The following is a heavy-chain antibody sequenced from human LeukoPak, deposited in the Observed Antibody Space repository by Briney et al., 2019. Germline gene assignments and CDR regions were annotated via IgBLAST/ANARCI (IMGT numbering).Heavy chain of an antibody. Sequence: WETLSLTCTVSGGSISSYYWSWIRQPPGKGLEWIGYIYYSGSTNYNPSLKSRVTISVDTYKNQFSLKLSSVTAADTAVYYCARTTDSSGWYDVGGYWGQGTLVTVSS. J-gene: IGHJ4*02. D-gene: IGHD6-19*01. V-gene: IGHV4-59*01. CDR3: ARTTDSSGWYDVGGY. CDR2: IYYSGST. CDR1: GGSISSYY.